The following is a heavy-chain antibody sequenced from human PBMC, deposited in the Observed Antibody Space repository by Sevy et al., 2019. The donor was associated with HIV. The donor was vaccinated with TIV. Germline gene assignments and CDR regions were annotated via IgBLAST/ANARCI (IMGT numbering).Heavy chain of an antibody. CDR2: ISGTGSTI. J-gene: IGHJ5*02. D-gene: IGHD4-17*01. CDR1: GFTFSSSI. V-gene: IGHV3-48*02. Sequence: GGSLRLSCAASGFTFSSSIINWVRQAPGKGLEWVSSISGTGSTIYYADSVKGRFTISRDNSKNSLYLQMHSLRDEDRAGYYCARSDYGDYVGWFDPWGQGTLVTVSS. CDR3: ARSDYGDYVGWFDP.